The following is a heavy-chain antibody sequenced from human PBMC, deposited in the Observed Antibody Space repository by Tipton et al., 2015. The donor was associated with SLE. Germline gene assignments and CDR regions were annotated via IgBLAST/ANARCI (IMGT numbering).Heavy chain of an antibody. J-gene: IGHJ3*02. CDR2: IYYSGST. CDR1: GGSISSYY. Sequence: TPSLTCTVSGGSISSYYWSWIRQPPGKGLEWIGYIYYSGSTNYNPSLKSRVTISVDTSKNQFSLKLSSMTAADTAVYYCARGVPLTHDAFDIWGQGTMVTVSS. V-gene: IGHV4-59*01. CDR3: ARGVPLTHDAFDI.